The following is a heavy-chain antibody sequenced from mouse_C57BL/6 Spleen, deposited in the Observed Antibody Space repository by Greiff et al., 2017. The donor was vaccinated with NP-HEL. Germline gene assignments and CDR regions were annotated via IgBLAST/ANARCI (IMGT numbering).Heavy chain of an antibody. CDR1: GFTFSDYY. Sequence: EVQVVESEGGLVQPGSSMKLSCTASGFTFSDYYMAWVRQVPEKGLEWVANINYDGSSTYYLDSLKSRFIISRDNAKNILYLQMSSLKSEDTATYYCASLLSSYVYFDVWGTGTTVTVSS. CDR2: INYDGSST. CDR3: ASLLSSYVYFDV. V-gene: IGHV5-16*01. J-gene: IGHJ1*03. D-gene: IGHD1-1*01.